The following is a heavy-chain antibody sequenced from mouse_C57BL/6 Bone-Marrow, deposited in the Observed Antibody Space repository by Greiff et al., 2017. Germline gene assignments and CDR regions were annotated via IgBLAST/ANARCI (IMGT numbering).Heavy chain of an antibody. Sequence: QVQLQQPGAELVKPGASVKLSCKASGYTFTSYWMQWVKQRPGQGLEWIGEIDPSDSYTNYNQKFKGKATLTVDTSSSTAYMQLSSLTSEDSAVYCCARDGYYYFDYWGQGTTLTVSS. V-gene: IGHV1-50*01. J-gene: IGHJ2*01. CDR1: GYTFTSYW. D-gene: IGHD2-3*01. CDR2: IDPSDSYT. CDR3: ARDGYYYFDY.